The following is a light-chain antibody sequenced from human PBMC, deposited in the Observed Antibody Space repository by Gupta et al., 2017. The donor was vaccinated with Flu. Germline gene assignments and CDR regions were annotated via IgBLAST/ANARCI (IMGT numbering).Light chain of an antibody. CDR1: QSISIY. V-gene: IGKV1-39*01. CDR3: QQSYSTPRT. Sequence: DIQMTQSPSSLSAYVGDRVTVTCRASQSISIYLNWYQHKPGKAPKLLIYTASSLQSGVPSRFSGSGSGTDFTLTISSLQPEDFATYYCQQSYSTPRTFGQGTKVEI. CDR2: TAS. J-gene: IGKJ1*01.